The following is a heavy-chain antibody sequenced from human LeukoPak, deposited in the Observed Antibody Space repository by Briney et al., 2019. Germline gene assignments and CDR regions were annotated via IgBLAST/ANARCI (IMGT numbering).Heavy chain of an antibody. Sequence: GGSLRLSCVASGFAFSDDSMNWVRQPPGKGLEWVSSISSTSKNIYYADSVKGRFTISRDNAKNSLFLQMNNLRVDDSGVYYCAREYTAMAYDYWGQGNLVSVSS. J-gene: IGHJ4*02. CDR3: AREYTAMAYDY. D-gene: IGHD5-18*01. CDR2: ISSTSKNI. CDR1: GFAFSDDS. V-gene: IGHV3-21*01.